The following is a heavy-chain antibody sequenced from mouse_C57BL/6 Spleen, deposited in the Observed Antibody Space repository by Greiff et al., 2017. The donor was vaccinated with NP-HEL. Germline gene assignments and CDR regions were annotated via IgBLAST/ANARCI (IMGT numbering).Heavy chain of an antibody. J-gene: IGHJ4*01. V-gene: IGHV14-2*01. CDR1: GFNIKDYY. D-gene: IGHD2-4*01. CDR2: IDPEDGAT. Sequence: EVQLVESGAELVKPGASVKLSCTASGFNIKDYYMHWVKQRTEQGLEWIGRIDPEDGATKYAPKFQGKATITADTSSNTAYLQLSSLTSEDTAVYYCARAGLYDYGLYAMYYWGQGTSVTVSS. CDR3: ARAGLYDYGLYAMYY.